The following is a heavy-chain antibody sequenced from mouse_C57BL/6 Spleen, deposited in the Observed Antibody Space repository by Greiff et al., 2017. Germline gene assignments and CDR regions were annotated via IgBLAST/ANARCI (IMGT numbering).Heavy chain of an antibody. V-gene: IGHV1-81*01. CDR2: IYPRSGNT. CDR1: GYTFTSYG. CDR3: ARSPYDYEGY. Sequence: QVQLKESGAELARPGASVKLSCKASGYTFTSYGISWVKQRTGQGLEWIGEIYPRSGNTYYNEKFKGKATLTADKSSSTAYLELRSLTSEDSAVYFCARSPYDYEGYWGQGTTLTVSS. J-gene: IGHJ2*01. D-gene: IGHD2-4*01.